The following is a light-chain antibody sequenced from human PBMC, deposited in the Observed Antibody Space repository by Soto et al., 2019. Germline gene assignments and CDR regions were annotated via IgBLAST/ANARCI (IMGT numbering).Light chain of an antibody. V-gene: IGKV1-39*01. Sequence: DIQMTQSPSSLSASVGDRVTITYRASQSISSYLNWYQHKPGKTPKLLIYAASSFQSGVSARFSGSGSGTDFTLTISSLQPEDFATYYCQQSYSTPLGFGQGTKV. CDR2: AAS. CDR1: QSISSY. J-gene: IGKJ1*01. CDR3: QQSYSTPLG.